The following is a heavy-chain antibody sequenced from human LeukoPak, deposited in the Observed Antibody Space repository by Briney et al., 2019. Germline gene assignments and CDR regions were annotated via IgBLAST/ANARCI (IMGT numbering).Heavy chain of an antibody. D-gene: IGHD5/OR15-5a*01. J-gene: IGHJ6*03. CDR3: MSAYYMDV. Sequence: GASVKVSCKVSGYTVTELSIHWVRQAPGKGLEWMGGFDPEDGETVYPQKFQGRVTMTEDTSTDTAYMELSSLRSEDTAVYYCMSAYYMDVWGKGTTVTVSS. V-gene: IGHV1-24*01. CDR2: FDPEDGET. CDR1: GYTVTELS.